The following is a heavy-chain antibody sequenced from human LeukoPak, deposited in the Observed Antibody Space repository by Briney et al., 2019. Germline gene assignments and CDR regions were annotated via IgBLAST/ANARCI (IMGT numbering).Heavy chain of an antibody. CDR2: INHSGST. Sequence: SETLSLTCAVYGGSFSGYYWSWIRQPPGKGLEWIGEINHSGSTNYNPSLKSRVTISVDTSKNQFSLKLSSVTAADTAVYYCARARGREYSSSGWFDPWGQGTLVTVSS. D-gene: IGHD6-6*01. CDR3: ARARGREYSSSGWFDP. J-gene: IGHJ5*02. V-gene: IGHV4-34*01. CDR1: GGSFSGYY.